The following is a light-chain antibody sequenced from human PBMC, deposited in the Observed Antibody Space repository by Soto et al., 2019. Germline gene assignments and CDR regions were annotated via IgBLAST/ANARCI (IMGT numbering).Light chain of an antibody. CDR1: QSVSSY. Sequence: EIVLTQSPATLSLSPGERATLSCRASQSVSSYLAWYQQKPGQPPRVLIFGASIRAPGIPDRFSRSGSETDYTLTFSRLEPEDFADYYCQLCGHPLTFGGGTKV. CDR3: QLCGHPLT. J-gene: IGKJ4*01. V-gene: IGKV3D-20*02. CDR2: GAS.